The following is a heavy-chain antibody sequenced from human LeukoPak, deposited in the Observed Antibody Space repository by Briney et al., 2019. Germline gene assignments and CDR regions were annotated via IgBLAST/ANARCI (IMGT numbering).Heavy chain of an antibody. CDR3: ARGPPYSGMDV. CDR2: IYYSGST. V-gene: IGHV4-59*01. J-gene: IGHJ6*02. Sequence: SETLSLTCTVSGGSISSYYRSWIRQPPGKGLEWIGYIYYSGSTNYNPSLKSRVTISVDTSKNQFSLKLSSVTAADTAVYCCARGPPYSGMDVWGQGTTVTVSS. CDR1: GGSISSYY.